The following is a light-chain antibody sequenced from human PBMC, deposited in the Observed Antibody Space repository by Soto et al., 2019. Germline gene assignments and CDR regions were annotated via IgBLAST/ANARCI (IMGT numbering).Light chain of an antibody. CDR2: END. CDR1: SSNIGRNY. CDR3: GAWDRGLKAGV. V-gene: IGLV1-51*02. J-gene: IGLJ3*02. Sequence: QTVLTQPPSVSAAPGEKVTISCSGTSSNIGRNYVSWYQQLPGSAPKLLIYENDRRPSGIPDRFSGSKSGTAATLDITGLQAGDEADYYGGAWDRGLKAGVFGGGTKVTVL.